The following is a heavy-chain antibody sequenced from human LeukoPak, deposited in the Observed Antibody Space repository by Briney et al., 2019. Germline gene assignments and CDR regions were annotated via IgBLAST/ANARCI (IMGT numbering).Heavy chain of an antibody. CDR3: ANRGSLKPPDY. CDR1: GFTFSSYA. J-gene: IGHJ4*02. V-gene: IGHV3-23*01. D-gene: IGHD1-26*01. CDR2: IIDSGGNT. Sequence: TGGSLRLSCAASGFTFSSYAMSWVRQAPGKGLEWVSTIIDSGGNTNYADSVKGRFTISRDNSKNTLYLQMNSLRAEDTAVYCCANRGSLKPPDYWGEGSLVAVSS.